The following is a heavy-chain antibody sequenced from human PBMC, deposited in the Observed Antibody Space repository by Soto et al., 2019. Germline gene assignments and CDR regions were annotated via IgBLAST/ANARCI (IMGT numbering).Heavy chain of an antibody. CDR1: GDSISGYH. CDR2: FQSPVST. V-gene: IGHV4-59*01. CDR3: ARDRRQYYDSREEDPGFDP. J-gene: IGHJ5*02. D-gene: IGHD3-22*01. Sequence: SETLSVTCSVSGDSISGYHWSWIRQPPGKGLEWLGYFQSPVSTYYTPSLKSRVTMSLDTSKNQFLLKLTSVRAAETAIYYCARDRRQYYDSREEDPGFDPWGKGPL.